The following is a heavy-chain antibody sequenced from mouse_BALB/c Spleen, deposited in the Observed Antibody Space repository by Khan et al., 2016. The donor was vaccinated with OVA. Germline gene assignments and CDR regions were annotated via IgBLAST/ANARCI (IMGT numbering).Heavy chain of an antibody. V-gene: IGHV3-2*02. CDR1: GYSITSDYV. CDR2: ISYSGST. CDR3: ARWGNSYLDY. Sequence: EVELVESGPGLVKPSQSLSLTCTVTGYSITSDYVWNWLRQFPGNKLEWMGYISYSGSTSYNPSLKSRISITRDTSKNQFFLQLNSVTTEDTATXDCARWGNSYLDYWGQGTTLTVSS. J-gene: IGHJ2*01.